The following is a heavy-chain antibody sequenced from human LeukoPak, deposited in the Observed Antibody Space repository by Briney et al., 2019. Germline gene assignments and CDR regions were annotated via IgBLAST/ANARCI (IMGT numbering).Heavy chain of an antibody. J-gene: IGHJ4*02. CDR2: ISGSGDTT. D-gene: IGHD2-2*02. Sequence: GGSLRLSCAASGFTFSNYAMSWVRQAPGKGLEWVSVISGSGDTTFYAGSVKGRFTISRDSSKNTLYLQMDSLRAEDTAVYYCVKGRIAGCYTNSDYWGQGTLVTVSS. V-gene: IGHV3-23*01. CDR3: VKGRIAGCYTNSDY. CDR1: GFTFSNYA.